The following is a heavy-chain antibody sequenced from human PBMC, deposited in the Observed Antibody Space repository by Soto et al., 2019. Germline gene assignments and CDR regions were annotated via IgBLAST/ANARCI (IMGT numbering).Heavy chain of an antibody. CDR3: AKAPHVVVAATLPDY. V-gene: IGHV3-30*18. CDR1: GFTFSSYG. CDR2: ISYDGSNK. J-gene: IGHJ4*02. D-gene: IGHD2-15*01. Sequence: GGSLRLSCAASGFTFSSYGMHWVRQAPGKGLEWVAVISYDGSNKYYADSVKGRFTISRDNSKNTLYLQMNSLRAEDTAVYYCAKAPHVVVAATLPDYWGQGTLVTVSS.